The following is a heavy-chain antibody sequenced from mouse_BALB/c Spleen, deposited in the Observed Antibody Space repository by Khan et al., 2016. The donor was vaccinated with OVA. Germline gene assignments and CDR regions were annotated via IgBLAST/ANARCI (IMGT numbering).Heavy chain of an antibody. J-gene: IGHJ2*01. D-gene: IGHD1-1*01. V-gene: IGHV1-81*01. CDR1: GYTFTGYV. CDR2: IYPGNNIT. CDR3: SRSGYGSLVY. Sequence: QVQLQQSGPELVKPGASVKMSCKASGYTFTGYVINWVKQRTGQGLEWIGQIYPGNNITYYNEKFKGRATLTADTTSNTVYMYLSSLTSEDSAVYFCSRSGYGSLVYWGQGTTLTVSS.